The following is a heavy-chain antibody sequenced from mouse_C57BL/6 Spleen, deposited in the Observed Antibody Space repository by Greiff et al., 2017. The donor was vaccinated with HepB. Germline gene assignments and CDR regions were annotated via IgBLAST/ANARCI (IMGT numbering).Heavy chain of an antibody. D-gene: IGHD4-1*02. CDR2: IWSGGST. CDR3: ARKGQLGRVYYAMDY. Sequence: QVTLKESGPGLVQPSQSLSITCTVSGFSLTSYGVHWVRQSPGKGLEWLGVIWSGGSTDYNAAFISRLSISKDNSKSQVFFKMNSLQADDTAIYYCARKGQLGRVYYAMDYWGQGTSVTVSS. J-gene: IGHJ4*01. V-gene: IGHV2-2*01. CDR1: GFSLTSYG.